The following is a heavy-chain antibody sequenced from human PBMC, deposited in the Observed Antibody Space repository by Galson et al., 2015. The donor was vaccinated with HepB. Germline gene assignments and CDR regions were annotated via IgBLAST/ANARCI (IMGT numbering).Heavy chain of an antibody. CDR3: ARAQYSSSWYRTGFGYYFDY. D-gene: IGHD6-13*01. Sequence: SLRLSCAASGFTFSSYSMNWVRQAPGKGLEWVSSISSSSSYIYYADSVKGRFTISRDNAKNSLYLQMNSLRAEDTAAYYCARAQYSSSWYRTGFGYYFDYWGQGTLVTVSS. J-gene: IGHJ4*02. V-gene: IGHV3-21*01. CDR1: GFTFSSYS. CDR2: ISSSSSYI.